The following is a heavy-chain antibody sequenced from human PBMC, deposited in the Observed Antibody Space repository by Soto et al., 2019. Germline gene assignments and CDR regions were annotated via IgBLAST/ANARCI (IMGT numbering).Heavy chain of an antibody. CDR3: ARVGAYCVSTSCHDY. V-gene: IGHV1-18*01. D-gene: IGHD2-2*01. CDR1: GYTFTNYG. Sequence: QVQLVQSGAEVKKPGASVKVSCKTSGYTFTNYGISWVRQAPEQGLEWMGWISAYNGNTDYAQKLQGRVTMTTDTSTSTAYMELRSLRSADTAVYYCARVGAYCVSTSCHDYWGQGTLVTVSS. J-gene: IGHJ4*02. CDR2: ISAYNGNT.